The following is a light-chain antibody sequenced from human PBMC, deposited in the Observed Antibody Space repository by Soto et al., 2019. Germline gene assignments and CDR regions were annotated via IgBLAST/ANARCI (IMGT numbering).Light chain of an antibody. V-gene: IGKV3-11*01. CDR2: DAS. J-gene: IGKJ5*01. CDR1: QSVSSS. Sequence: DTVLTQSPAPLSLSPGERATLSCRASQSVSSSLAWYQQKPGQAPRLLIYDASNRATGIPARFSGSGSGTDFTLTISSLEPEDFAVYYCQQRANWITFGQGTRLEIK. CDR3: QQRANWIT.